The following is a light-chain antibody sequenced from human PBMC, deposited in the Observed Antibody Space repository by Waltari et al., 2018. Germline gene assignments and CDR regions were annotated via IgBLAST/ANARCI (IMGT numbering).Light chain of an antibody. CDR3: MQTLQTPYS. V-gene: IGKV2-28*01. J-gene: IGKJ2*03. CDR2: LGS. CDR1: QSLLDSDGYTH. Sequence: DIVMTQTPLPLPVTPGEPASISCRSSQSLLDSDGYTHLHWYLQKPGQSPQLLIYLGSNRASGVPDRFSGSGSGTDFTLKISRVEAEDVGVYYCMQTLQTPYSFGQGTKVEIK.